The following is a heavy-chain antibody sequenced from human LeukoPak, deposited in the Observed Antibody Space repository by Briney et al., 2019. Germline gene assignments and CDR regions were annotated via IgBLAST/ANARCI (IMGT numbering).Heavy chain of an antibody. V-gene: IGHV1-2*02. CDR2: INRNSGGT. CDR1: GYTFTGYY. CDR3: ARDGSGITMVRGVIPYFDY. D-gene: IGHD3-10*01. J-gene: IGHJ4*02. Sequence: ASVKVSCKASGYTFTGYYMHWVRQAPGQGLEWMGWINRNSGGTNYAQKFQGRVTMTRVTSISTAYMELSRLRSDDTAVYYCARDGSGITMVRGVIPYFDYWGQGTLVTVSS.